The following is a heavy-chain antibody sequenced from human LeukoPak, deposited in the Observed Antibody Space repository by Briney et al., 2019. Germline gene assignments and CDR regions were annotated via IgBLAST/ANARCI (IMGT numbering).Heavy chain of an antibody. CDR2: IKQDGSEK. CDR1: GFISRGYW. D-gene: IGHD3-10*01. J-gene: IGHJ5*01. V-gene: IGHV3-7*01. Sequence: GGSLRLSCAASGFISRGYWMSWVRQAPGKGLEWAANIKQDGSEKYYVDSVKGRFTISRDNAKNSLYLEMNNLRAEDTALYYCAREYYGSGSYDSWGHGTLVTVSS. CDR3: AREYYGSGSYDS.